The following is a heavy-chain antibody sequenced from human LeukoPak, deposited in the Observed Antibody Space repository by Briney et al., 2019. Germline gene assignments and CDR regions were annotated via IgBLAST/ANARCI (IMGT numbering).Heavy chain of an antibody. J-gene: IGHJ4*02. CDR1: GYTFTGYY. V-gene: IGHV1-2*02. D-gene: IGHD1-1*01. CDR3: AKVQLEQDYYFDY. CDR2: INPSSGGT. Sequence: GASVKVSCKASGYTFTGYYMHWVRQAPGQGLEWMGWINPSSGGTNYAQKFQGRVTMTRDTSISTAYMELSRLRSDDTAVYYCAKVQLEQDYYFDYWGQGTLVTVSS.